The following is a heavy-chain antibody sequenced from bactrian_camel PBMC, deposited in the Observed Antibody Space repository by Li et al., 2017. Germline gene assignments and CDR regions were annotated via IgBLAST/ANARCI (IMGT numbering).Heavy chain of an antibody. Sequence: VQLVESGGDLVQPGGSLRLSCTVSGSYRFTFSVYYMSWVRQAPGKGLEWVSTISRDGTDTFYSDSVKGRFTISRDNAKNTVYLQMNNLKSDDTRLYYCATDYGMGTPSEYWGQGTQVTVS. CDR2: ISRDGTDT. J-gene: IGHJ4*01. D-gene: IGHD3*01. CDR3: ATDYGMGTPSEY. CDR1: GSYRFTFSVYY. V-gene: IGHV3-2*01.